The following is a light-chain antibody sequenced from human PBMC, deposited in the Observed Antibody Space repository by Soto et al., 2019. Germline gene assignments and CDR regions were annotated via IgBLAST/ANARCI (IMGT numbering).Light chain of an antibody. J-gene: IGLJ7*01. CDR2: GNS. V-gene: IGLV1-40*01. CDR3: QSYDSSLIGSV. CDR1: SSNIGAGHD. Sequence: QSVLTQPPSVSGAPGQRVTISCTGSSSNIGAGHDVHWYQQLPGTAPKLLIYGNSNRPSWVPARFSGSKSGTSASLAITGLQAEDEADYYCQSYDSSLIGSVFGGGTQLTV.